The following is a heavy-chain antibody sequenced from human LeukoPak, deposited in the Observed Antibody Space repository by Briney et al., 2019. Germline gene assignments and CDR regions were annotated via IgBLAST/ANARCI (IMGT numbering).Heavy chain of an antibody. V-gene: IGHV3-64*01. CDR1: GFTFSNYA. D-gene: IGHD2-15*01. CDR2: ISTNGGTT. Sequence: GGSLRLSCATSGFTFSNYAMHWVRQAPGKGLEYVSVISTNGGTTYYANSVKGRFTISRDNSKNTLYLQMGSLTTEDMAVYYCARGRGSSAKDYWGQGTLVTVSS. J-gene: IGHJ4*02. CDR3: ARGRGSSAKDY.